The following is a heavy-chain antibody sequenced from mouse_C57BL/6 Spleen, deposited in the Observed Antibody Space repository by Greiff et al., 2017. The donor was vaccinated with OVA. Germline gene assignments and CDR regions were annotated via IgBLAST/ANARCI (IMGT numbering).Heavy chain of an antibody. Sequence: QVQLQQPGAELVMPGASVKLSCKASGYTFTSYWMHWVKQRPGQGLEWIGEIDPSDSYTNYNQKFKGKSTLTVDKSSSTAYMQLSSLTSEDSAVYYCALTGTRGYWGQETLVTVSA. J-gene: IGHJ3*01. D-gene: IGHD4-1*01. CDR1: GYTFTSYW. V-gene: IGHV1-69*01. CDR2: IDPSDSYT. CDR3: ALTGTRGY.